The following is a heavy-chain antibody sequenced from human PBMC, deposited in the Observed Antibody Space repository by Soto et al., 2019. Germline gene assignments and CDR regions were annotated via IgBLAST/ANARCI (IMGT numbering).Heavy chain of an antibody. Sequence: SETLSLTCTVSGGSISSYYWSWIRQPPGKGLEWIGYIYYSGSTNYNPSLKSRVTISVDTSKNQFSLKLSSVTAADTAVYYCARGSNQFYYYYYGMDVWGQGTTVTVSS. CDR3: ARGSNQFYYYYYGMDV. V-gene: IGHV4-59*01. CDR1: GGSISSYY. J-gene: IGHJ6*02. D-gene: IGHD4-4*01. CDR2: IYYSGST.